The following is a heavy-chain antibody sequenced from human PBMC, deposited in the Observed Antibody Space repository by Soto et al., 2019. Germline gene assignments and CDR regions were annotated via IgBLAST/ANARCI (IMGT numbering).Heavy chain of an antibody. Sequence: PSETLSLTCTASGGSITSSSDYWGWIRQPPGTGLEWIATINYGGRTYYSPSLQSRVTISLDTSKNQFSLDLTSVTAADTAVYYCVRGRILRLRFGDFDSWGQGTLVTVSS. J-gene: IGHJ4*02. CDR3: VRGRILRLRFGDFDS. V-gene: IGHV4-39*07. CDR1: GGSITSSSDY. D-gene: IGHD5-12*01. CDR2: INYGGRT.